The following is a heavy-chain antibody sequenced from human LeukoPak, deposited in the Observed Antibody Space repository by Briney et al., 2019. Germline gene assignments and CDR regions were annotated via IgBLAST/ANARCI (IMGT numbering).Heavy chain of an antibody. D-gene: IGHD1-26*01. Sequence: SETLSLTCTVSSGSISSYYWSWIRQPPGKGREWSGSIYYSGSTYYNPSLKSRVTISVDTSKNQFSLKLSSVTAADTAVYYCARVADGGSYSAAFDIWGQGTMVTVSS. J-gene: IGHJ3*02. CDR3: ARVADGGSYSAAFDI. CDR2: IYYSGST. V-gene: IGHV4-39*07. CDR1: SGSISSYY.